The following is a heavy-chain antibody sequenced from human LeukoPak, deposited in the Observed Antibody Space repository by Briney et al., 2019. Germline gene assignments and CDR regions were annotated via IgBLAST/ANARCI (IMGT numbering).Heavy chain of an antibody. CDR2: ISYDGSNK. V-gene: IGHV3-30*03. CDR1: GFTFSSYG. J-gene: IGHJ4*02. D-gene: IGHD3-10*01. CDR3: ATLGESLDY. Sequence: GRSLRLSCAASGFTFSSYGMHWVRQAPGKGLEWVAVISYDGSNKYYADSVKGRFTISRDNSKNTPYLQMNSLRAEDTAVYYCATLGESLDYWGQGTLVTVSS.